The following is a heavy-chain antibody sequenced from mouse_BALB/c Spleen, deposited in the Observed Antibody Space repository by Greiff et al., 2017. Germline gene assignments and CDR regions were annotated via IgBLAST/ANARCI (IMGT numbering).Heavy chain of an antibody. V-gene: IGHV5-9-4*01. CDR1: GFTFSSYA. CDR3: ARDDWFAY. J-gene: IGHJ3*01. CDR2: ISSGGSYT. Sequence: EVQRVESGGGLVKPGGSLKLSCAASGFTFSSYAMSWVRQSPEKRLEWVAEISSGGSYTYYPDTVTGRFTISRDNAKNTLYLEMSSLRSEDTAMYYCARDDWFAYWGQGTLVTVSA.